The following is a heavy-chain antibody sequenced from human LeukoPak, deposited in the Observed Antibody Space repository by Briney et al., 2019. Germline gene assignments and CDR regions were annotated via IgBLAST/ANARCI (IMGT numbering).Heavy chain of an antibody. CDR2: ISYSGST. CDR3: AREGLCSGGSCYFGPFDY. CDR1: GGSISNSGYS. D-gene: IGHD2-15*01. J-gene: IGHJ4*02. Sequence: PSETLSLTCAVSGGSISNSGYSWTWIRQPPGKGLEWIGYISYSGSTYYNPSLKSRLTISVDTSKNQFSLKLSSVTAADTAVYYCAREGLCSGGSCYFGPFDYWGQGTLVTVSS. V-gene: IGHV4-30-4*07.